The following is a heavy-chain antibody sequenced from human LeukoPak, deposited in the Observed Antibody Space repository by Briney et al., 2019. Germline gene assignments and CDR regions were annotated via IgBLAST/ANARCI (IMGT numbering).Heavy chain of an antibody. CDR1: GGSISSGSYY. D-gene: IGHD5-18*01. CDR2: IYYSGST. V-gene: IGHV4-61*01. CDR3: AREKDVDTAMVTSYYYMDV. Sequence: SETLSLTCNVSGGSISSGSYYWSWIRQPPGKGLEWIGYIYYSGSTNYNPSLKSRVTISVDTSKNQFSLKLSSVTAADTAVYYCAREKDVDTAMVTSYYYMDVWGKGTTVTVSS. J-gene: IGHJ6*03.